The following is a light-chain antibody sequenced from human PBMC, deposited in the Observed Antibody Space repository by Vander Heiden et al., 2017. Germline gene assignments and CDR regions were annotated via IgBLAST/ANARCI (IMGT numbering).Light chain of an antibody. CDR3: QQRSNWPPEGA. J-gene: IGKJ5*01. Sequence: EIVLTQSPATLSLSPGERATLSGRASQSVSSYLAWYQQKPGQAPRLLIYDASNRATGIPARFSGSGSGTDSTLTISSLEPEDFAVYYCQQRSNWPPEGAFGQGTRLEIK. CDR1: QSVSSY. CDR2: DAS. V-gene: IGKV3-11*01.